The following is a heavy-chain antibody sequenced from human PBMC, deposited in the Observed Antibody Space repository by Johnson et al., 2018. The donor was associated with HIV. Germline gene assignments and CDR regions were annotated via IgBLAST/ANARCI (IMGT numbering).Heavy chain of an antibody. D-gene: IGHD6-6*01. Sequence: QVQLVESGGGVVQPGRSLRLSCAASGFTFSSYAMHWVRQATGKGLEWVAVISHDGSNKYYADSVKGRFTISRDNSKNTLYLQMNSLRAEDTAVYYCANLYSSSSYAFDIWGQGTMVTVSS. CDR3: ANLYSSSSYAFDI. J-gene: IGHJ3*02. CDR1: GFTFSSYA. CDR2: ISHDGSNK. V-gene: IGHV3-30*14.